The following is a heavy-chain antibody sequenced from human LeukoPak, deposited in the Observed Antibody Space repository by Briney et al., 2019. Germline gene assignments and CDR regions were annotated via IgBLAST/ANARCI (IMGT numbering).Heavy chain of an antibody. CDR3: ARDGAAAGTTAY. D-gene: IGHD6-13*01. CDR2: IKQDGSEK. Sequence: GGSLRLSCAAAGFTVSSYWISSVRQAPGKWLGSVANIKQDGSEKYYVDSVKGRCTISRDNAKNSRYREMNSLRADDTAVYYCARDGAAAGTTAYWGKGTLVTVSS. CDR1: GFTVSSYW. J-gene: IGHJ4*02. V-gene: IGHV3-7*01.